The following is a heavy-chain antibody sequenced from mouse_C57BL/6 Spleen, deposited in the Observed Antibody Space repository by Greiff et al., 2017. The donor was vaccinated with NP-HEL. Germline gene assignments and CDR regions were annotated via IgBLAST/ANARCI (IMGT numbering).Heavy chain of an antibody. CDR3: ARQLRPHAMDY. CDR1: GYAFSSSW. J-gene: IGHJ4*01. D-gene: IGHD3-2*02. Sequence: VKLQESGPELVKPGASVKISCKASGYAFSSSWMNWVKQRPGKGLEWIGRIYPGDGDTNYNGKFKGKATLTADKSSSTAYMQLSSLTSEDSAVYFCARQLRPHAMDYWGQGTSVTVSS. CDR2: IYPGDGDT. V-gene: IGHV1-82*01.